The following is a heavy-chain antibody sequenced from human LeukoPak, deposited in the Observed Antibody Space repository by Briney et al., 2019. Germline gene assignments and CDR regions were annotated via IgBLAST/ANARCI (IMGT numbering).Heavy chain of an antibody. CDR3: ARDPDVFWSGYYFDY. J-gene: IGHJ4*02. CDR1: GSTFTGYY. V-gene: IGHV1-2*02. D-gene: IGHD3-3*01. CDR2: INPNSGGT. Sequence: SSVNVSCKASGSTFTGYYMHWVRQAPGQGLEWMGWINPNSGGTNYAQKFQGRVTMTRETSISTAYMELSRLRSDDTAVYYCARDPDVFWSGYYFDYWGQGTLVTVSS.